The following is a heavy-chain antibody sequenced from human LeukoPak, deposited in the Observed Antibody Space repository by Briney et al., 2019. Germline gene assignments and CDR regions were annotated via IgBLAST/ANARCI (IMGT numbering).Heavy chain of an antibody. V-gene: IGHV1-18*01. CDR2: ICAYNGNT. Sequence: ASVKVSCKPSGYTFTNYGISWVRQAPGQGLEWMGWICAYNGNTNYAQKFQGRVTMTTDTSTSTAYMELRSLRSDDTAVYYCARDSCSSTTCYLGDYWGQGTLVTVSS. CDR1: GYTFTNYG. CDR3: ARDSCSSTTCYLGDY. D-gene: IGHD2-2*01. J-gene: IGHJ4*02.